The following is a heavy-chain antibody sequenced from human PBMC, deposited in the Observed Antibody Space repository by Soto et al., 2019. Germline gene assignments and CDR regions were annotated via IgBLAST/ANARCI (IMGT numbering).Heavy chain of an antibody. D-gene: IGHD6-6*01. J-gene: IGHJ1*01. Sequence: QVQLVESGGGLVKPGGSLRLSCAASGFTFSDYYMSWIRQAPGKGLEWVSYISSSGSTIYYADSVKGRFTISRENAKNSLYLLMNSLRAKDTAVYYCARGVLDSSSSYFLLWGQGTLVTVSS. CDR1: GFTFSDYY. CDR3: ARGVLDSSSSYFLL. CDR2: ISSSGSTI. V-gene: IGHV3-11*01.